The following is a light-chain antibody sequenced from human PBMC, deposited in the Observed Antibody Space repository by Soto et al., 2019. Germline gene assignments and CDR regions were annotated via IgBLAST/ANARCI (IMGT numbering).Light chain of an antibody. CDR3: QLYNSYWT. J-gene: IGKJ1*01. CDR1: QSISSW. CDR2: KAS. V-gene: IGKV1-5*03. Sequence: DIQMTQSPSTLSASVGDRVTITCRASQSISSWLAWYQQNPGIAPKLLIYKASSLESGVPSRFSGSGSGTELTRPSSSLQPGDVAIYHFQLYNSYWTFGQGTKVEIK.